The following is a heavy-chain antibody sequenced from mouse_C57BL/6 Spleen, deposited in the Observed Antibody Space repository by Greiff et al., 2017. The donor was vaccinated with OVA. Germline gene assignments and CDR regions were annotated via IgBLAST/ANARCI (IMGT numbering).Heavy chain of an antibody. D-gene: IGHD1-1*01. CDR3: AREGYYYGSPPWYFDV. V-gene: IGHV5-16*01. Sequence: EVKLMESEGGLVQPGSSMKLSCTASGFTFSDYYMAWVRQVPEKGLEWVANINYDGSSTYYLDSLKSRFIISRDNAKNILYLQMSSLKSEDTATYYCAREGYYYGSPPWYFDVWGTGTTVTVSS. CDR2: INYDGSST. J-gene: IGHJ1*03. CDR1: GFTFSDYY.